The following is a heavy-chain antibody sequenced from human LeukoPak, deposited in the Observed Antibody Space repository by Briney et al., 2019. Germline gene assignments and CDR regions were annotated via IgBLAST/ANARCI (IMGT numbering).Heavy chain of an antibody. D-gene: IGHD3-22*01. V-gene: IGHV1-69*05. Sequence: SVKVSCKASGGTFSSYAISWVRQAPGQGLEWMGGIIPIFGTANYAQKFQGRVTITTDESTSTAHMELSSLRSEDTAVYYCARESDSSGYLNYWGQGTLVTVSS. CDR2: IIPIFGTA. CDR3: ARESDSSGYLNY. J-gene: IGHJ4*02. CDR1: GGTFSSYA.